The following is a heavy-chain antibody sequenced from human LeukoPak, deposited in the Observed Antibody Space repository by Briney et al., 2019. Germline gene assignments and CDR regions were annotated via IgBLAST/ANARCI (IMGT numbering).Heavy chain of an antibody. Sequence: KPGGSLRLSCAASGFTFSNAWMSWVRQPPGKGLEWVGRIKSKTDGGTTDYAAPVKGRFTISRDDSKNTLYLQMNSLKTVDTAVYYCTTDGTGYPSLGYWGQGTLVTVSS. V-gene: IGHV3-15*01. CDR1: GFTFSNAW. D-gene: IGHD3/OR15-3a*01. CDR2: IKSKTDGGTT. J-gene: IGHJ4*02. CDR3: TTDGTGYPSLGY.